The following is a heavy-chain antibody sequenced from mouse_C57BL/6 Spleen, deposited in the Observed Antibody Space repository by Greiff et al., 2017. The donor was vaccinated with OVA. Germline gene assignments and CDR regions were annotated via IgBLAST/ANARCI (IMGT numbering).Heavy chain of an antibody. D-gene: IGHD2-12*01. CDR2: INPNNGGT. CDR1: GYTFTDYN. J-gene: IGHJ2*01. CDR3: ALCYFLDY. Sequence: DVKLQESGPELVKPGASVKMSCKASGYTFTDYNMHWVKQSHGKSLEWIGYINPNNGGTSYNQKFKGKATLTVNKSSSTAYMELRSLTSEDSAVYYCALCYFLDYWGQGTTLTVSS. V-gene: IGHV1-22*01.